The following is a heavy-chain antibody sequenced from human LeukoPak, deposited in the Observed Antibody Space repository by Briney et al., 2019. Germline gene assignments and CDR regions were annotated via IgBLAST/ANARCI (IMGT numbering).Heavy chain of an antibody. D-gene: IGHD5-18*01. Sequence: SETLSLTCTVSGGSISSSSYYWGWIRQPPGKGLEWIGSIYYSGSTYYNPSLKSRVTISVDTSKNQFSLRLSSVTAADTAVYYCAGDTSMVTSWYFDLWGRGTLLTVSS. J-gene: IGHJ2*01. CDR2: IYYSGST. V-gene: IGHV4-39*07. CDR1: GGSISSSSYY. CDR3: AGDTSMVTSWYFDL.